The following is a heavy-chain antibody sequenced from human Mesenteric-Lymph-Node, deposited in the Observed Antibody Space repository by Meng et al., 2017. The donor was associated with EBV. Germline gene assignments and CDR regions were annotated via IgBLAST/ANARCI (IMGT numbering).Heavy chain of an antibody. D-gene: IGHD3-10*01. Sequence: PGLMTPSVTLSLTVALPGPSSSRHDWWSWVPQPPGKGLEWIGEIYHSGSTNYNPSLKSRVTISVDKSKRQFSLKLTSVAAADTAVYHCARFQRFGDFDWGQGTLVTVSS. CDR1: GPSSSRHDW. CDR3: ARFQRFGDFD. CDR2: IYHSGST. J-gene: IGHJ4*02. V-gene: IGHV4-4*02.